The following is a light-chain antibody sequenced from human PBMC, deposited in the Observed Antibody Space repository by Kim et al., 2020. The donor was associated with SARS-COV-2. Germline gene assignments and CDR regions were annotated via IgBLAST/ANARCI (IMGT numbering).Light chain of an antibody. Sequence: SYELTQPLSVSVALGQTVRMTCGGNNIGSKNVHWYQQRPGQAPILVIYRDADRPSGIPERFSGSNSGNTATLTISRAQAGDEADYYCQVWDDTTAVFGGGTKLTVL. J-gene: IGLJ3*02. CDR1: NIGSKN. CDR3: QVWDDTTAV. V-gene: IGLV3-9*01. CDR2: RDA.